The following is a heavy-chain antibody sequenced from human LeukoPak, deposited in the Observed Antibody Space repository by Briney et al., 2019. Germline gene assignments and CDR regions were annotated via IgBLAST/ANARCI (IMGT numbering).Heavy chain of an antibody. CDR2: IWYDGNNK. V-gene: IGHV3-33*01. Sequence: GGSPRLSCAASGFTFTSYGMHWVRQAPGKGLEWVAIIWYDGNNKHYADSVKGRFTISRDTSNNTVYLQMSSLRDEDTAVYCARGNPIPATHPIDYWGQGTLVTVSS. J-gene: IGHJ4*02. D-gene: IGHD2-2*02. CDR3: RGNPIPATHPIDY. CDR1: GFTFTSYG.